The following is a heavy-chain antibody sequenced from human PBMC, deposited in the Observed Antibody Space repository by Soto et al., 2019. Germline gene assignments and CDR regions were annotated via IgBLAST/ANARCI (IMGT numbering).Heavy chain of an antibody. CDR2: IWYDGSNK. CDR3: ARETVTTIIYGMDV. CDR1: GFTFSSYG. Sequence: QVQLVESGGGVVQPGRSLRLSCAASGFTFSSYGMHWVRQAPGKGLEWVAVIWYDGSNKYYADSVKGRFTISRDNSKNTLYLQMNSLRAEDTAVYYCARETVTTIIYGMDVWGQGTMVTVSS. V-gene: IGHV3-33*01. D-gene: IGHD4-17*01. J-gene: IGHJ6*02.